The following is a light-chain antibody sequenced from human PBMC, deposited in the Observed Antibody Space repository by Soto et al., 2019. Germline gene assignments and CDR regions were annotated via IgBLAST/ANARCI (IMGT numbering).Light chain of an antibody. CDR2: AAS. Sequence: DIQMTQSPSSLSASVGDRVTITCRASQGISNFLAWYQQKPGKVPKLLIYAASTLESGVPSRFSGRGSGTDFTLTISSLQPEDVATYYCQKYNGAPPFTFGPGTQVDI. J-gene: IGKJ3*01. CDR1: QGISNF. CDR3: QKYNGAPPFT. V-gene: IGKV1-27*01.